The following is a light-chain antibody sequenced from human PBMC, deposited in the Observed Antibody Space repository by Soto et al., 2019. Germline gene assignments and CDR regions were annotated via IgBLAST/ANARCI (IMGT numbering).Light chain of an antibody. V-gene: IGLV1-44*01. CDR2: SNN. CDR3: AAWDDSLNGWV. CDR1: SSNIGINP. J-gene: IGLJ3*02. Sequence: QSVLTQPPSVSAAPGQKVTISCSGSSSNIGINPVNWYQQVPGTAPKVLMYSNNQRPSGVPDRFSGSKSGTSASLAISGLQSDDEADYYCAAWDDSLNGWVFGGGTKLTVL.